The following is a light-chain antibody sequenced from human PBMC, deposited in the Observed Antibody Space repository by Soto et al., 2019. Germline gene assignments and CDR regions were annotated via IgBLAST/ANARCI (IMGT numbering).Light chain of an antibody. J-gene: IGKJ1*01. Sequence: DIVMTQSPDSLAVXXXXXATINCKSSQSVLYSSNNKNYLAWYQQKPGQPPKLLIYWASTRESRVPDRFSGSGSGTDFTLTISSLQAEDVAVYYCQQYYRPWTFGQGTKVEIK. CDR2: WAS. CDR3: QQYYRPWT. V-gene: IGKV4-1*01. CDR1: QSVLYSSNNKNY.